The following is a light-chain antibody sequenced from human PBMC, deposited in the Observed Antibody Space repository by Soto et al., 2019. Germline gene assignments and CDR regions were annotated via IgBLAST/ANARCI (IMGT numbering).Light chain of an antibody. CDR1: QSISRW. J-gene: IGKJ1*01. V-gene: IGKV1-5*01. CDR3: QQYNTYLS. CDR2: HAS. Sequence: DIPMTQSPSTLSASVGNRVTISCRASQSISRWLAWYQQKPGKAPTLLIYHASSLESGVPSRFSGSGSGTEFTLTISSLQPDDGATYYGQQYNTYLSFGQGTKVEIK.